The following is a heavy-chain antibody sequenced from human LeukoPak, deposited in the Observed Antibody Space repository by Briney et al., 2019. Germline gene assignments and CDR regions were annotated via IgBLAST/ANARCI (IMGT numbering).Heavy chain of an antibody. CDR2: IYYSGST. CDR3: AGTRKHAFDI. V-gene: IGHV4-59*01. Sequence: SETLSLTCTVSGGSISSYYWSWIRQPPGKGLEWIGYIYYSGSTNYNPSLKSRVTISVDTSKNQLSLKLRSVSAAVPAVYYCAGTRKHAFDIWGQGTMVTVSS. J-gene: IGHJ3*02. CDR1: GGSISSYY. D-gene: IGHD1-1*01.